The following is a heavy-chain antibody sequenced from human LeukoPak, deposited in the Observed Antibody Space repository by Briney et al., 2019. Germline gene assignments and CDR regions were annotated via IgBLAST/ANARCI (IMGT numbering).Heavy chain of an antibody. CDR1: GASFSGYY. J-gene: IGHJ5*02. D-gene: IGHD3-22*01. V-gene: IGHV4-34*01. Sequence: SETLSLTCAVYGASFSGYYWSWIRQPPGKGLEWIGEINHSGSTNHNPSLKSRISISLDTSKNQFSLKLSSVTAADTALYYCARGTYYYDSSALWGNWFDPWGQGTLVTVSS. CDR2: INHSGST. CDR3: ARGTYYYDSSALWGNWFDP.